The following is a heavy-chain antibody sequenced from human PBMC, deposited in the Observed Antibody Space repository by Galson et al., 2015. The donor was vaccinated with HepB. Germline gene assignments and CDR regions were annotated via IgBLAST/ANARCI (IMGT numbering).Heavy chain of an antibody. CDR3: ANTYYDIYDP. V-gene: IGHV1-69*04. D-gene: IGHD3-9*01. CDR1: GGTFSSYA. CDR2: IIPILGIA. Sequence: VKVSCKASGGTFSSYAISWVRQAPGQGLEWTGRIIPILGIANYAQKFQGRVTITADKSTSTAYMELSSLRSEDTAVYYCANTYYDIYDPWGQGTLVTVSS. J-gene: IGHJ5*02.